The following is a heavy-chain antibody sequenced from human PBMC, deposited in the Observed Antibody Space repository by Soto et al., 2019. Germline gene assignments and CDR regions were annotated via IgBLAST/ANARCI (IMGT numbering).Heavy chain of an antibody. CDR1: GFTVSSNY. D-gene: IGHD2-21*02. V-gene: IGHV3-53*01. CDR3: ARRDLYYYYGMDV. Sequence: GGSLRLSCAASGFTVSSNYMSWVRQAPGKGLEWVSVIYSGGSTYYADSVKGRFTISRDNSKNTLYLQMNSLRAEDTAVYYCARRDLYYYYGMDVWRQGTTVTVSS. J-gene: IGHJ6*02. CDR2: IYSGGST.